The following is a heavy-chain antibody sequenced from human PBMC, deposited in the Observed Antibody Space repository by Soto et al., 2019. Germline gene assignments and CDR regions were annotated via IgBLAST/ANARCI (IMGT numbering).Heavy chain of an antibody. CDR1: GFTFSSYA. CDR3: ARVKWWELLFHYYYGMDV. J-gene: IGHJ6*02. Sequence: QVQLVESGGGVVQPGRSLRLSCAASGFTFSSYAMHWVRQAPGKGLEWVAVISYDGSNKYYADSVKGRFTISRDNXKXTXXLQMNSLRAEDTAVYYCARVKWWELLFHYYYGMDVWGQGTTVTVSS. CDR2: ISYDGSNK. V-gene: IGHV3-30-3*01. D-gene: IGHD1-26*01.